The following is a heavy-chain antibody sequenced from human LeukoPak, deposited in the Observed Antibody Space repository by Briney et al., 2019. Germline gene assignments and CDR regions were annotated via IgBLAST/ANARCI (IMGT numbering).Heavy chain of an antibody. CDR3: ARGILTGRNTWFDP. D-gene: IGHD3-9*01. J-gene: IGHJ5*02. V-gene: IGHV1-2*02. Sequence: ASVKVSCKASGYTFTGYYMHWVRQAPGQGLEWMGWINPNSGGTNYAQKFQGRVTMTRDTSISTAYMELSRLRSDDTAVYYCARGILTGRNTWFDPWGQGTLVTVSS. CDR2: INPNSGGT. CDR1: GYTFTGYY.